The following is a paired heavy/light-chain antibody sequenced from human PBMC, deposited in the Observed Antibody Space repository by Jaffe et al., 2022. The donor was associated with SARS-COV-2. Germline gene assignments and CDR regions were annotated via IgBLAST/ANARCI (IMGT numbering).Light chain of an antibody. Sequence: QSVVTQPPSASGTPGQRVTISCSGSSSSIGTNNVNWYQQLPGTAPKLLIYGNDQRPSGVSDRFSGSKSGTSASLAISGLQSGDEADYYCAVWDDSLNGAVFGGGTQLTVL. J-gene: IGLJ7*01. CDR2: GND. CDR3: AVWDDSLNGAV. V-gene: IGLV1-44*01. CDR1: SSSIGTNN.
Heavy chain of an antibody. J-gene: IGHJ4*02. CDR1: GFTFNSFA. Sequence: EVQLLESGGGLVQPGGSLRLSCVASGFTFNSFAMSWVRQAPGKGLEWVSAISGSGDSTYYVDSVKGRFTISRDNSKNTLSLQMNSLKAEDTAVYYCAKATVVFGRSSRSDNWGQGTQVTVSS. V-gene: IGHV3-23*01. CDR2: ISGSGDST. D-gene: IGHD2-15*01. CDR3: AKATVVFGRSSRSDN.